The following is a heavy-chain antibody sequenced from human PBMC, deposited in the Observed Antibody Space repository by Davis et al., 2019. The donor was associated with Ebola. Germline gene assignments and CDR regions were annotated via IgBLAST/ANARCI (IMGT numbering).Heavy chain of an antibody. D-gene: IGHD6-13*01. CDR1: GYTFTSYG. CDR2: ISAYNGNT. V-gene: IGHV1-18*01. J-gene: IGHJ4*02. CDR3: ARKSSSSWYFYFDY. Sequence: ASVKVSCKASGYTFTSYGISWVRQAPGQGLEWMGWISAYNGNTNYAQKLQGRVTMTTDTSTSTAYMELRSLRSDDTAVYYCARKSSSSWYFYFDYWGQGTLVTVSS.